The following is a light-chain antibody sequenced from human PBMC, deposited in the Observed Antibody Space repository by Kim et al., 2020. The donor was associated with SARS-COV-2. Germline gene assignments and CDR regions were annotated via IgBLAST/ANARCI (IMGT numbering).Light chain of an antibody. CDR1: QSISTN. J-gene: IGKJ1*01. CDR3: LQSHSPPWA. V-gene: IGKV1-39*01. Sequence: DIQMTQSPSSLSASVGDRVTITCRASQSISTNLNWYQQKPGKAPKLLIYGSSSLQSGVPSRFRGDDSGTDFTLTITSLQPGDFATYFWLQSHSPPWAFGQGTKVDIK. CDR2: GSS.